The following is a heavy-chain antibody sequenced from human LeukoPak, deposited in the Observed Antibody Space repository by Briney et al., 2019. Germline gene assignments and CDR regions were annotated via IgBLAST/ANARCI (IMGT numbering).Heavy chain of an antibody. D-gene: IGHD2-2*01. Sequence: VSVKVSCKASGYTFTGYYMHWVRQAPGQGLEWMGWINPNSGGTNYAQKFQGRVTMTRDTSISTAYMELSRLRSDDTAVYYCARAWTYQLLAPHDAFDIWGQGTMVTVSS. CDR3: ARAWTYQLLAPHDAFDI. V-gene: IGHV1-2*02. J-gene: IGHJ3*02. CDR1: GYTFTGYY. CDR2: INPNSGGT.